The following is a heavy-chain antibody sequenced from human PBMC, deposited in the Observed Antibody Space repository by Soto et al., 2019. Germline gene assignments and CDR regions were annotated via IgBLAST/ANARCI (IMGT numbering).Heavy chain of an antibody. CDR2: TSYDGNNE. V-gene: IGHV3-30-3*01. D-gene: IGHD2-21*02. J-gene: IGHJ4*02. CDR3: ARGTAVQTIKY. CDR1: GFTFSSYV. Sequence: PVGSLRLSCAASGFTFSSYVMHWVRHAPGKGLEWVATTSYDGNNEYYADSVKGRFTISRDNSKNTLYLQMNSLSAVDTAVYYCARGTAVQTIKYWGQGTLVSVS.